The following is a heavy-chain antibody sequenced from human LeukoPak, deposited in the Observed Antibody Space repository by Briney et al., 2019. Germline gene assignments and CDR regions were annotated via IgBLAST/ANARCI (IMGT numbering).Heavy chain of an antibody. CDR2: ISSSSSYI. CDR1: GFTFSSYS. V-gene: IGHV3-21*01. D-gene: IGHD4-17*01. CDR3: ARHDYGDYVPDY. Sequence: PGGSLRLSCAASGFTFSSYSMNWVRQAPGKGLEWVSSISSSSSYIYYADSVKGRFTISRDNAKNLLYLQMNSLRAEDTAVYYCARHDYGDYVPDYWGQGTLVTVSS. J-gene: IGHJ4*02.